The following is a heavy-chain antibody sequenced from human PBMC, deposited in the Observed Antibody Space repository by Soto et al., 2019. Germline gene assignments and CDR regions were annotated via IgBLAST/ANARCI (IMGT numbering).Heavy chain of an antibody. Sequence: QVQLVESARGVVQPGTSLRLSCSASGFSFDAYGMHWVRQTPGKGLEWVAVISYDGSHRTYGDSVKGRFTISRDNSKNTVQLQMNSLRAEDTALYYCTKEGRGYGGFDPNSYFENWGQGTQVTVSS. D-gene: IGHD5-12*01. CDR3: TKEGRGYGGFDPNSYFEN. V-gene: IGHV3-30*18. CDR1: GFSFDAYG. J-gene: IGHJ4*02. CDR2: ISYDGSHR.